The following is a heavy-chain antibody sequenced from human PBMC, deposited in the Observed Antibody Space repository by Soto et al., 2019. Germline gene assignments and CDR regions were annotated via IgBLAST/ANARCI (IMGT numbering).Heavy chain of an antibody. CDR1: GFTFSSYG. J-gene: IGHJ4*02. Sequence: GGSLRLSCAASGFTFSSYGMHWVCQAPGKGLEWVAVISYDGSNKYYADSVKGRFTISRDNSKNTLYLQMNSLRAEDTAVYYCAKRLLYGSGSYYNNPFDYWGQGTPVTVSS. CDR3: AKRLLYGSGSYYNNPFDY. CDR2: ISYDGSNK. V-gene: IGHV3-30*18. D-gene: IGHD3-10*01.